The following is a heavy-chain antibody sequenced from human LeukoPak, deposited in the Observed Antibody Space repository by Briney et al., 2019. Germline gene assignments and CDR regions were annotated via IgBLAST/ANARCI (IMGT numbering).Heavy chain of an antibody. CDR3: ARDRGYSSSWPLDY. J-gene: IGHJ4*02. CDR2: ISYDGSNK. V-gene: IGHV3-30*04. Sequence: GRSLRLPCAASGFTFSSYAMHWVRQAPGKGLEWVAVISYDGSNKYYADSVKGRFIISRDNSKNTLYLQMNSLRAEDTAVYYCARDRGYSSSWPLDYWGQGTLVTVSS. D-gene: IGHD6-13*01. CDR1: GFTFSSYA.